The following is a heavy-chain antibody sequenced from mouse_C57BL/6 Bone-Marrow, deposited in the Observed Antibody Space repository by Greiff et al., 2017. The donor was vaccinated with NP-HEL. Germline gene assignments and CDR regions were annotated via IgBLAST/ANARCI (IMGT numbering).Heavy chain of an antibody. CDR2: IYPDSGGT. CDR1: GYTFTSYW. D-gene: IGHD2-2*01. J-gene: IGHJ3*01. Sequence: QVQLQQSGAELVKPGASVKLSCKASGYTFTSYWIHWVKQRPGRGLEWIGRIYPDSGGTKYNEKFQSKATLTVDKPSSTASMPLRSLPSENSAVYEGARGRRGYDGGFAYGGQGTRVTVTA. CDR3: ARGRRGYDGGFAY. V-gene: IGHV1-72*01.